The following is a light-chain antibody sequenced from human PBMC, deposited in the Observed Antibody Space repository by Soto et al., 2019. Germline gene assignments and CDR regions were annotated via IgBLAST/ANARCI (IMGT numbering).Light chain of an antibody. J-gene: IGKJ5*01. CDR3: QQYNNWPAIT. V-gene: IGKV3D-15*01. CDR1: QSVSNN. CDR2: GAS. Sequence: DIVLTQSPGALSLSPGERATLSCRAGQSVSNNLAWYQQKPGQAPRLLIYGASTRATGIPARFSGSGSGTELTLTISSLQSEDFAVYYCQQYNNWPAITFGQGTRLEIK.